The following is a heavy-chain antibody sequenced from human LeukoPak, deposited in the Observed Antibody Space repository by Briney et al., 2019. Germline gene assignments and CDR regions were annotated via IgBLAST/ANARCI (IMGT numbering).Heavy chain of an antibody. V-gene: IGHV3-21*01. CDR3: ARGLGSGDYVANAFDF. CDR2: ISGSGSYI. CDR1: GSIFSSYA. D-gene: IGHD4-17*01. J-gene: IGHJ3*01. Sequence: GGSLSLSCAASGSIFSSYAMNWVRQAPGKGLEWVSSISGSGSYIHYADSMKGRFTISRDNAKKSVYLHMSRLRAEDTAVYYCARGLGSGDYVANAFDFWGRGTTVSVS.